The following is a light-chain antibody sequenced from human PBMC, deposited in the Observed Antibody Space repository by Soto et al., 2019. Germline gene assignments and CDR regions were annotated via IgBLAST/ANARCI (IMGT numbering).Light chain of an antibody. CDR2: GAS. CDR3: QQTNTFLPRP. CDR1: QGISNW. V-gene: IGKV1-12*01. J-gene: IGKJ4*01. Sequence: DIQMTQSPSSVSASVGDRVTITCRASQGISNWLAWYQQQPGKAPKLLIYGASSLQRGVPSRLGGDGSATHFTLISIILQPGDFASYYCQQTNTFLPRPVGGGTKVQI.